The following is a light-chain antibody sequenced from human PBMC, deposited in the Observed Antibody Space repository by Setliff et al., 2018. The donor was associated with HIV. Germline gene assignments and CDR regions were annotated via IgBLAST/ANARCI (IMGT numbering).Light chain of an antibody. Sequence: QSALTQPASVSGPPGQSITISCTGSSSDVGNTLSVSWYQQNVGEVPKLLIYEVDRRPSGISHRFSGSKSGNTASLTISGLQVEDEADYYCCSYGSGDIWVFGGGTKVTV. CDR2: EVD. CDR1: SSDVGNTLS. V-gene: IGLV2-23*02. J-gene: IGLJ2*01. CDR3: CSYGSGDIWV.